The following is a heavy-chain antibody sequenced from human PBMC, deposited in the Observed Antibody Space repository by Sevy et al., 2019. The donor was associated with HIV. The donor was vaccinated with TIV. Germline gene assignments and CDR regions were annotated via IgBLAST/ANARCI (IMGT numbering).Heavy chain of an antibody. CDR1: GFIFNSYA. J-gene: IGHJ4*02. CDR2: ISGSGGST. Sequence: GGSLRLSCAASGFIFNSYAMTWVRQAPGKGLEWVSGISGSGGSTYYAHSVKGQFTISRDNSRNTLYLEMNSLRAEDTAVYYCAKGYGSGSPPDYWGQGTLVTVSS. V-gene: IGHV3-23*01. D-gene: IGHD3-10*01. CDR3: AKGYGSGSPPDY.